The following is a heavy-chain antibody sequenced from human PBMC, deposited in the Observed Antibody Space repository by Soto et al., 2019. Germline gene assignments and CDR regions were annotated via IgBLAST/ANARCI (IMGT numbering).Heavy chain of an antibody. CDR2: ISYDGNIK. V-gene: IGHV3-30*03. CDR1: GITLSTYG. J-gene: IGHJ4*01. Sequence: QVQPVESGGGVVQPGRSLRLSCTAAGITLSTYGMHWVRQAPGKGLEWVAGISYDGNIKDYADSVKGRFTISRDNSKNPLEVEMHTRSGEDRAVYYCAGGVSGHCSFDSWGHGTLVTVP. CDR3: AGGVSGHCSFDS. D-gene: IGHD2-21*02.